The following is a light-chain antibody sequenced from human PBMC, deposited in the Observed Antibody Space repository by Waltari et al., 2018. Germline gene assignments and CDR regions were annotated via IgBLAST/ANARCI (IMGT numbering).Light chain of an antibody. CDR1: QSVNNY. J-gene: IGKJ3*01. CDR2: GAS. Sequence: EIVLTQSPGTLSVSPGERATLSCRASQSVNNYLAWFQQKPGQAPRLLIHGASSRATGIPDRISGSGSGTDFTLTISGLEPQDFAVYYCQQYSSSPLTFGPGTKVDIK. V-gene: IGKV3-20*01. CDR3: QQYSSSPLT.